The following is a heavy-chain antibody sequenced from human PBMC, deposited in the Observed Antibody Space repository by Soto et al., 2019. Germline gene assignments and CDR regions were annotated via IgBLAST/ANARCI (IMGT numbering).Heavy chain of an antibody. V-gene: IGHV3-15*01. Sequence: EVQLVESGGGLVKPGGSLRLSCAASGFTFSNAWMTWVRQAPGKGLEWVGRIKSKTDGGTIDYAAPVKGRFTVSRDDSEGTLYLQMNSLKTEVTAVYYCTTDNGYRRSSLYFGYWGQGTQVTVSS. CDR3: TTDNGYRRSSLYFGY. J-gene: IGHJ4*02. CDR2: IKSKTDGGTI. CDR1: GFTFSNAW. D-gene: IGHD6-6*01.